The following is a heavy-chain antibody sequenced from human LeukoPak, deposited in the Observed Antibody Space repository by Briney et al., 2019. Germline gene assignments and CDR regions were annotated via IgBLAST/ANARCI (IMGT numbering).Heavy chain of an antibody. D-gene: IGHD3-16*01. V-gene: IGHV1-18*01. Sequence: SSVTVSCKASGYTFTSYGISWVRQAPGQGLEWMGWISAYNGNTNYAQKLQGRVTMTTDTSTSTAYMELRSLRSDDTAVYYCARDSPFRLSGGRNAAFDYWGNGNLGSVSS. CDR3: ARDSPFRLSGGRNAAFDY. CDR2: ISAYNGNT. J-gene: IGHJ4*01. CDR1: GYTFTSYG.